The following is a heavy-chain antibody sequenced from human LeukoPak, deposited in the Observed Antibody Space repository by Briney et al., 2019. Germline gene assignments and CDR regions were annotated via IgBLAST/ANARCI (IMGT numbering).Heavy chain of an antibody. D-gene: IGHD6-19*01. CDR1: GNTFSDYY. CDR2: IGRSSTDT. CDR3: ATFRGWYIAH. Sequence: GGSLRLSCAASGNTFSDYYMTWIRQAPGKGLEWVSSIGRSSTDTKYADSVKGRFTISRDDAKNSVYLQMNSLRAEDTAVYYCATFRGWYIAHWGQGSLVTVSS. J-gene: IGHJ4*02. V-gene: IGHV3-11*03.